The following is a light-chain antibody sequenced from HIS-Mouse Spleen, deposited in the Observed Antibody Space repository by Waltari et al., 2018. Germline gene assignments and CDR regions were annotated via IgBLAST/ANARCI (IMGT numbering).Light chain of an antibody. V-gene: IGKV3-11*01. CDR3: QQRSNWLT. CDR2: DAS. CDR1: QSVSSY. J-gene: IGKJ4*01. Sequence: EIVLTQSPATLSLSPGERATLSCRASQSVSSYLAWYQQKPGQAPRLLIYDASNRATGIPARFSCSGSGTYFPLTISSLEPEDFAVYYCQQRSNWLTFGGGTKVEIK.